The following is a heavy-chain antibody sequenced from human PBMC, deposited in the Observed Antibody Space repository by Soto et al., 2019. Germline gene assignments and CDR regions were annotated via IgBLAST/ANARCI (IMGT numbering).Heavy chain of an antibody. CDR2: INHSGST. V-gene: IGHV4-34*01. CDR1: GGSFSGCY. Sequence: SETLSLTRAVYGGSFSGCYWSWIRQPPGKGLEWIGEINHSGSTNYNPSLKSRVTISVDTSKNQFSLKLSSVTAADTAVYYCARGSGIAAAGSNWFDPWGQGTLVTVSS. CDR3: ARGSGIAAAGSNWFDP. J-gene: IGHJ5*02. D-gene: IGHD6-13*01.